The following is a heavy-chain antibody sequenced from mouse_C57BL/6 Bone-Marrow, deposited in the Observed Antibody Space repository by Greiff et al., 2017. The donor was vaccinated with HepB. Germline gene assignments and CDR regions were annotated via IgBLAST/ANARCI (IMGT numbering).Heavy chain of an antibody. Sequence: EVQLQESGEGLVKPGGSLKLSCAASGFTFSSYAMSWVRQTPEKRLEWVAYISSGGDYIYYADTVKGRFTISRDNARNTLYLQMSSLKSEDTAMYYCTRGLGGDFAYWGQGTLVTVSA. CDR1: GFTFSSYA. CDR3: TRGLGGDFAY. CDR2: ISSGGDYI. D-gene: IGHD4-1*01. J-gene: IGHJ3*01. V-gene: IGHV5-9-1*02.